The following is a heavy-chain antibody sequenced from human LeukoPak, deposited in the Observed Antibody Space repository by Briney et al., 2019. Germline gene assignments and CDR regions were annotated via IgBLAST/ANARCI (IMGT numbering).Heavy chain of an antibody. CDR1: GGSISSSSYY. J-gene: IGHJ4*02. V-gene: IGHV4-39*07. D-gene: IGHD4-11*01. Sequence: SETLSLTCTVSGGSISSSSYYWGWIRQPPGKGLEWIGNIYHSGSTYYNPSLKSRVTISVDTSKNQFSLKLSSVTAADTAVYYCARRYSNYFFDYWGQGTLVTVSS. CDR3: ARRYSNYFFDY. CDR2: IYHSGST.